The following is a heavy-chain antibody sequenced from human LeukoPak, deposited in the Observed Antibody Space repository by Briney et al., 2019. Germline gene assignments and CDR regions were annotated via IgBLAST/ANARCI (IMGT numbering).Heavy chain of an antibody. CDR3: ARSSYWWLVRAFDI. Sequence: SETLSLTCAVYGGSFSGYYWSWIRQPPGKGLEWIGEINHSGSTNYNPSLKSRVTISVDTSKNQFSLKLSSVTAADTAVYYCARSSYWWLVRAFDIWGQGTMVTVSS. J-gene: IGHJ3*02. CDR1: GGSFSGYY. D-gene: IGHD6-19*01. V-gene: IGHV4-34*01. CDR2: INHSGST.